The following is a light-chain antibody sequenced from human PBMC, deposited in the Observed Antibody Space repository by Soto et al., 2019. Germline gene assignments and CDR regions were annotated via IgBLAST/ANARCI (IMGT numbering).Light chain of an antibody. J-gene: IGLJ2*01. Sequence: SYELTQPPSVSVSPGQTASITCSGDKLGDKYVCWYQQKPGQSPVLVIYQDSKRPSGIPERFSGSNSGNTATLTISGTQAMDEADYYCQAWDSSTGGPTKTFGGGTKLTVL. V-gene: IGLV3-1*01. CDR1: KLGDKY. CDR2: QDS. CDR3: QAWDSSTGGPTKT.